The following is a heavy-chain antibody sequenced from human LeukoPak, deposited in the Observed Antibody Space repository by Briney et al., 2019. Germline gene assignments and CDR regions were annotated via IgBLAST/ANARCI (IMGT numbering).Heavy chain of an antibody. J-gene: IGHJ5*02. D-gene: IGHD1-1*01. V-gene: IGHV1-8*01. CDR1: GYTFTSYD. Sequence: ASVKVSCKASGYTFTSYDINWVRQATGQGLEWMGWMNPDSGNTGYAQKFQGRVTMTRNTSISTAYMELSRLRSDDTAVYYCARERRTGNWFDPWGQGTLVTVSS. CDR2: MNPDSGNT. CDR3: ARERRTGNWFDP.